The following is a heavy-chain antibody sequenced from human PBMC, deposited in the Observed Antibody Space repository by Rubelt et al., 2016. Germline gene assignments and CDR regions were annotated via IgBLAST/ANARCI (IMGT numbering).Heavy chain of an antibody. CDR1: GGSISRSSYY. CDR2: IYYSGTT. V-gene: IGHV4-39*01. J-gene: IGHJ4*02. Sequence: LVKPSETLSLTCTVSGGSISRSSYYWGWIRQPPGKGLEWIGSIYYSGTTYYNPSLKSRVTISGDTSQSQFSLTLSSVTAADTAVYDCATGTTVTTGLAYWGQGTLVTVSS. D-gene: IGHD4-17*01. CDR3: ATGTTVTTGLAY.